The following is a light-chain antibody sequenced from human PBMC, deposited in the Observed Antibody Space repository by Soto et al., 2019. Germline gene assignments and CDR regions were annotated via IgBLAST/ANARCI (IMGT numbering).Light chain of an antibody. V-gene: IGKV1-9*01. J-gene: IGKJ1*01. CDR3: QQRET. CDR1: QDIAIY. Sequence: IQLTQSPSSLSASVGDRVTITCRASQDIAIYLAWYQQKPGEAPKLLIYAASTLYGGVPSRFSGSGSGTDFTLTISSLQPEDFATYYCQQRETFGQGTKVEIK. CDR2: AAS.